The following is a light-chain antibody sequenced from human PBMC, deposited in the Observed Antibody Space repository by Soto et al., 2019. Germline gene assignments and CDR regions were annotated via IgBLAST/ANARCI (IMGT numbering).Light chain of an antibody. CDR3: QQYGTSEII. CDR1: QSLTNSF. Sequence: EIVLTQAPATLSLSPGERAPLSCRGRQSLTNSFIAWYQQKPGQAPRLLIYDTSSRATGIPDRFSGSGAGTDFTLTISRLEPEDFAVFFCQQYGTSEIIFGQGTRLEIK. CDR2: DTS. J-gene: IGKJ5*01. V-gene: IGKV3-20*01.